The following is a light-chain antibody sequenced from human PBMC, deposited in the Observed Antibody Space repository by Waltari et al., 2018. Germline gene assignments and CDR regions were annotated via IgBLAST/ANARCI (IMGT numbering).Light chain of an antibody. CDR1: SSNIGAGHD. J-gene: IGLJ2*01. Sequence: QSVLTQPPSVSGAPGQRVTISCTGSSSNIGAGHDVHWYQQLPGTAPKLLIYGNSNRPSGIPDRFAGSKSVTSASLAITGLQAEDEADYYCQSYDSSLSGGVFGGGTKLTVL. CDR3: QSYDSSLSGGV. CDR2: GNS. V-gene: IGLV1-40*01.